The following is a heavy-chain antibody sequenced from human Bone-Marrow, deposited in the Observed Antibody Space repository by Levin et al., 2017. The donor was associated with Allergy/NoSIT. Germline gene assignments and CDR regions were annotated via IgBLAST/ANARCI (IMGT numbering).Heavy chain of an antibody. CDR3: ARNYGYGWIDS. Sequence: SQTLSLTCAISGDSVSSNSAAWHWVRQSPSRGLEWLGRTYYRSKWYNEYAPSLNSRITINPETSKNQFSLQLNSVTPEDTAVYYCARNYGYGWIDSWGPGTLVTVSP. D-gene: IGHD3-16*01. V-gene: IGHV6-1*01. CDR2: TYYRSKWYN. J-gene: IGHJ5*01. CDR1: GDSVSSNSAA.